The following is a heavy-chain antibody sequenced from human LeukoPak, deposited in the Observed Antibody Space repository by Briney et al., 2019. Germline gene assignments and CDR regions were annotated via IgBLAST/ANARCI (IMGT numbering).Heavy chain of an antibody. CDR2: ISGSGGTT. CDR1: GFTFSSYW. J-gene: IGHJ6*03. D-gene: IGHD3-10*01. V-gene: IGHV3-23*01. Sequence: GGSLRLSCAASGFTFSSYWMSWVRQAPGKGLEWVSAISGSGGTTYYADSVKGRFTISRDNSKNTLYLQMNSLRAEDTAVYYCAKGSVRYYYYMDVWGKGTTVTISS. CDR3: AKGSVRYYYYMDV.